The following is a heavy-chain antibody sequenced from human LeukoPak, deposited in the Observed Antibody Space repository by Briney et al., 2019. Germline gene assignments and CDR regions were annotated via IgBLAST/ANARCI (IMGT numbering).Heavy chain of an antibody. V-gene: IGHV3-21*01. Sequence: GGSLRLSCAASGFTFSSYSMNWVRQAPGKGLEWVSSIDFTSRYIYNADSVKGRFTTSRDNAKNSLYLQMNSLKVEDTAVYYCATPAAGPGAEYSLYWGQGTLVIVSS. CDR2: IDFTSRYI. J-gene: IGHJ1*01. CDR1: GFTFSSYS. D-gene: IGHD6-13*01. CDR3: ATPAAGPGAEYSLY.